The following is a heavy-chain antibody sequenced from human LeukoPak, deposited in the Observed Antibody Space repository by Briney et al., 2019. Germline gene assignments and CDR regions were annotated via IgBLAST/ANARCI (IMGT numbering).Heavy chain of an antibody. CDR3: AVRDFWSGPNQLIDY. Sequence: SETLSLTCTVSGGSISSYYWSWIRQPPGKGLEWIGYIYYSGSTNYNPSLKSRVTISVDTSKNQFSLKLSSVTAADTAVHYCAVRDFWSGPNQLIDYWGQGTLVTVSS. CDR2: IYYSGST. CDR1: GGSISSYY. V-gene: IGHV4-59*01. D-gene: IGHD3-3*01. J-gene: IGHJ4*02.